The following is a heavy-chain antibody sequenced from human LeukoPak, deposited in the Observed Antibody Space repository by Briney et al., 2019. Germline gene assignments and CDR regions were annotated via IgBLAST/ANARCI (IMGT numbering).Heavy chain of an antibody. D-gene: IGHD3-10*01. Sequence: PGGPLRPSCAASGFTFSSYGMHWVRQAPGKGLEWVAFIRYDGSNKYYADSVKGRFTISRDNSKNTLYLQMNSLRAEDTAVYYCAKDHLYGYYYGSGIDYWGQGTLVTVSS. CDR1: GFTFSSYG. J-gene: IGHJ4*02. V-gene: IGHV3-30*02. CDR2: IRYDGSNK. CDR3: AKDHLYGYYYGSGIDY.